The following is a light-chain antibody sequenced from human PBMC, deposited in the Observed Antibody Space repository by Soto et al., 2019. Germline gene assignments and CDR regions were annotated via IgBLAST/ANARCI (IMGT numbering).Light chain of an antibody. CDR2: GAS. CDR1: QSVSSN. V-gene: IGKV3-15*01. CDR3: QQYGSSPPYT. Sequence: EIVLTQSPATLSVSPGERATLSCRASQSVSSNLAWYQQKPGRAPRLLIYGASTRATGIPARFSGSGSGTEFTLTISSLQSEDFAVYYCQQYGSSPPYTFGQGTKLEIK. J-gene: IGKJ2*01.